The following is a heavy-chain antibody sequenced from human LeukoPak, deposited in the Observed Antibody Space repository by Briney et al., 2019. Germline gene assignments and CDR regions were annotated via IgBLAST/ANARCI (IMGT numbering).Heavy chain of an antibody. CDR3: TTDSPEGRLLWFGEFPPMGFDY. CDR1: GFTFSNAW. Sequence: GGSLRLSCAASGFTFSNAWMSWVRQAPGKGLEWVGRIKSKTDGGTTDYAAPVKGRFTISRDDSKNTLYLQMNSLKTEDTAVYYCTTDSPEGRLLWFGEFPPMGFDYWGQGTLVTVSS. D-gene: IGHD3-10*01. CDR2: IKSKTDGGTT. J-gene: IGHJ4*02. V-gene: IGHV3-15*01.